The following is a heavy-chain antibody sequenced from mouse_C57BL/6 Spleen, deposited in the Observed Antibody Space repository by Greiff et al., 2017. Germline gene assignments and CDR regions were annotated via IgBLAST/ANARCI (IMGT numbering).Heavy chain of an antibody. CDR3: ARRGTRGYAMDY. Sequence: QVQLQQPGAELVRPGSSVKLSCKASGYTFTSYWMHWVKQRPIQGLEWIGNIDPSDSETHYNQKFKDKATLTVDKSSSTAYMQLSSLTSEDSAVYYCARRGTRGYAMDYWGQGTSVTVSS. CDR2: IDPSDSET. CDR1: GYTFTSYW. D-gene: IGHD3-3*01. V-gene: IGHV1-52*01. J-gene: IGHJ4*01.